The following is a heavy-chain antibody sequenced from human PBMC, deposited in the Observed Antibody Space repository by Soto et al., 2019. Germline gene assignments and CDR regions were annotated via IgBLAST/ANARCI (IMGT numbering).Heavy chain of an antibody. D-gene: IGHD2-2*02. V-gene: IGHV4-31*03. CDR1: GGSITTGGSY. CDR2: IYHSGNT. CDR3: ARARFQVLYGKPYFDS. J-gene: IGHJ4*02. Sequence: QVQLQEAGPGLVKPSQTLSLTCTFSGGSITTGGSYWRWIRQHPGKGLEWIGNIYHSGNTYYNPSLKSRLTISVDTSKNHFSLMVDSVTAADTAVYYCARARFQVLYGKPYFDSWGQGTLVTVSS.